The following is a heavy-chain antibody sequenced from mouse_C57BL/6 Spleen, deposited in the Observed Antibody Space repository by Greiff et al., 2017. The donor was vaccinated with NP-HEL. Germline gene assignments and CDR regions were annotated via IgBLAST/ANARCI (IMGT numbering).Heavy chain of an antibody. CDR3: ARSGFYYQGYFDV. CDR2: IYPSDSET. CDR1: GYTFTSYW. Sequence: QVQLQQPGAELVRPGSSVKLSCKASGYTFTSYWMDWVKQRPGQGLEWIGNIYPSDSETHYNQKFKDKATLTVDKSSSTAYMQLSSLTSEDSAVYYCARSGFYYQGYFDVWGTGTTVTVSS. V-gene: IGHV1-61*01. J-gene: IGHJ1*03. D-gene: IGHD1-1*01.